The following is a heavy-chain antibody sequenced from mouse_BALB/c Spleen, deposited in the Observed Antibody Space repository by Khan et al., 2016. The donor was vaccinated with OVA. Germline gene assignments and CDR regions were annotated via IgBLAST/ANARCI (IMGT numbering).Heavy chain of an antibody. CDR3: ARPYYADY. J-gene: IGHJ2*01. V-gene: IGHV1-9*01. CDR1: GYTFRSYW. D-gene: IGHD2-10*01. CDR2: ILPGTGST. Sequence: QVQLKESGAELMKPGASVKISCKATGYTFRSYWMEWVKQRPGHGLEWIGEILPGTGSTNYNEKFKGKVTFTADTSSNTAYMQLSSLTSEDSAVYYCARPYYADYWGQGTTLTVSS.